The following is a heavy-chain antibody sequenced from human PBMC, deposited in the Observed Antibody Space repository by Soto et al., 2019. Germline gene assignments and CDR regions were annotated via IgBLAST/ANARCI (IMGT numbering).Heavy chain of an antibody. CDR1: GYSISSNNW. CDR2: IYHGGST. J-gene: IGHJ4*02. CDR3: ARSSGYSSSRFDY. Sequence: SETLSLTCAFSGYSISSNNWWTWVRQPPGKGLEWIGEIYHGGSTKYNPSLTSRVTISVDKSKNHFSLKVTSVTAADTAVYYCARSSGYSSSRFDYWGQR. V-gene: IGHV4-4*02. D-gene: IGHD6-13*01.